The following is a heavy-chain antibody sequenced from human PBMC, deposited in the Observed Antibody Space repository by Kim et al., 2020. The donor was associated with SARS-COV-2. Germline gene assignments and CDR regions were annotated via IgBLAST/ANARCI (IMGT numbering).Heavy chain of an antibody. V-gene: IGHV3-43*02. Sequence: GGSLRLSCAASGFTFDDYAMHWVRQAPGKGLEWVSLISGDGGSTYYADSVKGRFTISRDNSKNSLYLQMNSLRTEDTALYYCAKGGTMVRGTSTRAFDIWGQGTMVPVSS. D-gene: IGHD3-10*01. CDR3: AKGGTMVRGTSTRAFDI. CDR1: GFTFDDYA. CDR2: ISGDGGST. J-gene: IGHJ3*02.